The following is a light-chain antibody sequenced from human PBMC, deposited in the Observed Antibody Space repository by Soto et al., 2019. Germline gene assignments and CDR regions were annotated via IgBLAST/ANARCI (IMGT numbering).Light chain of an antibody. CDR2: SNN. V-gene: IGLV1-44*01. J-gene: IGLJ2*01. CDR1: SSNIGSNP. Sequence: QSVLTQPPSASGTPGQRVTISCSGSSSNIGSNPVDWYQQFPGTAPKVLIYSNNQRPSGVSDRFSGSKSGTAASLAIGGLQSEDEADYYCAAWDDSLNGVVFGGGTKVTVL. CDR3: AAWDDSLNGVV.